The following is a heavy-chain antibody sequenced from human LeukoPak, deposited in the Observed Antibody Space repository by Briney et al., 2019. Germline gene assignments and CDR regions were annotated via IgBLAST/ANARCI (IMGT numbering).Heavy chain of an antibody. CDR1: GYTFTSYG. CDR3: ARGGDYDFWSGYWYNWFDP. J-gene: IGHJ5*02. D-gene: IGHD3-3*01. Sequence: ASVKVSCKASGYTFTSYGIIWVRQAPGQGLEWMGWISAYNGNTNYAQKLQGRVTMTTDTSTSTAYMELRSLRSDDTAVYYCARGGDYDFWSGYWYNWFDPWGQGTLVTVSS. CDR2: ISAYNGNT. V-gene: IGHV1-18*01.